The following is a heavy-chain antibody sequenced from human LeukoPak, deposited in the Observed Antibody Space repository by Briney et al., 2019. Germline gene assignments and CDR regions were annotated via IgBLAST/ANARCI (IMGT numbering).Heavy chain of an antibody. J-gene: IGHJ5*02. Sequence: PGGSLRLSCAASGFTFSSYAMRWVRQAPGKGLEWVSVIYSGGSTYYADSVKGRFTISRDNSKNTLYLQMNSLRAEDTAVYYCASGITGTNNWFDPWGQGTLVTVSS. CDR2: IYSGGST. D-gene: IGHD1-20*01. V-gene: IGHV3-66*02. CDR1: GFTFSSYA. CDR3: ASGITGTNNWFDP.